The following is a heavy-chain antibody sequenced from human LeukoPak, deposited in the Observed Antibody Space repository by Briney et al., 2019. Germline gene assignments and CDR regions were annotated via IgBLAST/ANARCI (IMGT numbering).Heavy chain of an antibody. D-gene: IGHD6-13*01. J-gene: IGHJ4*02. V-gene: IGHV1-46*01. CDR2: INPSGGST. Sequence: ASVKVSCKASGYTFTRYHMHWVRQAPGQGLEWMGKINPSGGSTSYAQKFQGRVTMTRDTSTSTVYMELSSLRSEDTAVYYCARDQVAAAGTGIQDYWGQGTLVTVSS. CDR3: ARDQVAAAGTGIQDY. CDR1: GYTFTRYH.